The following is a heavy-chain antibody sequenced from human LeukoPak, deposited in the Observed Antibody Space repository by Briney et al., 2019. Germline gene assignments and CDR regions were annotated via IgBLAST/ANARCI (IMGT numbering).Heavy chain of an antibody. D-gene: IGHD6-6*01. CDR3: ARDVGARLPGY. V-gene: IGHV4-4*02. CDR1: GGSITSNNW. CDR2: IYHTGNS. J-gene: IGHJ4*02. Sequence: PSETLSLTCAVSGGSITSNNWWSWVRQSPGKGLEWIGEIYHTGNSNYNPSLKSRVTISVDKSKNQFPMKLTSVTAEDTAFYYCARDVGARLPGYWGQGILVTVSS.